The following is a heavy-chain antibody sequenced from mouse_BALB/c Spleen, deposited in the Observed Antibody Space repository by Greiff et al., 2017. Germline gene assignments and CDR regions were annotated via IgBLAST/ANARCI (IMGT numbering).Heavy chain of an antibody. D-gene: IGHD1-1*01. CDR1: GFTFSDYY. Sequence: EVQLVESGGGLVKPGGSLKLSCAASGFTFSDYYMYWVRQTPEKRLEWVATISDGGSYTYYPDSVKGRFTISRDNAKNNLYLQMSSLKSEDTAMYYCARGGYYYGSLYAMDYWGQGTSVTVSS. J-gene: IGHJ4*01. CDR3: ARGGYYYGSLYAMDY. CDR2: ISDGGSYT. V-gene: IGHV5-4*02.